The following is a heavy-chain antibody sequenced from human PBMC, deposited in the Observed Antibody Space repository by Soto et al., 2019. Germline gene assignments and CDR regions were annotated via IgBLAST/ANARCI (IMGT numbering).Heavy chain of an antibody. D-gene: IGHD2-2*02. CDR3: ARVAIACPSSSCYNHYYYSLDV. Sequence: PSETLSLTCTVSGGSISSDNFFWSWIRQPPGEGLEWIGYIYYRGSTYYNPSPESRLTLLVDTSKNQFSLKLRSVTAADTAVYYCARVAIACPSSSCYNHYYYSLDVWXQGTTVTVSS. J-gene: IGHJ6*02. V-gene: IGHV4-30-4*01. CDR1: GGSISSDNFF. CDR2: IYYRGST.